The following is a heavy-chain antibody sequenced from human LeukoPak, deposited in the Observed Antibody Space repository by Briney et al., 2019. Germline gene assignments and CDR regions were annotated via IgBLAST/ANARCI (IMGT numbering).Heavy chain of an antibody. CDR2: INPNSGGT. Sequence: GASVKVSCKAFGYTFTNNWMHWVRQAPGQGLEWMGWINPNSGGTNYAQKFQGRVTMTRDTSISTAYMELSRLRSDDTAVYYCARGLCSGGSCYSCSAWGQGTLVTVSS. D-gene: IGHD2-15*01. CDR1: GYTFTNNW. V-gene: IGHV1-2*02. CDR3: ARGLCSGGSCYSCSA. J-gene: IGHJ5*02.